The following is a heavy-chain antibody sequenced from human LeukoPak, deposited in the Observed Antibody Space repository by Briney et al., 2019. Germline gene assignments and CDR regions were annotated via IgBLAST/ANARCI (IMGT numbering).Heavy chain of an antibody. D-gene: IGHD2-2*01. V-gene: IGHV3-9*03. Sequence: PGGSLRFSCTVSGFIFEDYAMHWVRRVPGKGLEWVSSITSNSGYVAYADSVKGRFSISRDNAKNSLYLQMNSLRTEDMAVYYCVQDSYAISSSGSTFASWGQGTLVTVSS. CDR2: ITSNSGYV. CDR1: GFIFEDYA. J-gene: IGHJ4*02. CDR3: VQDSYAISSSGSTFAS.